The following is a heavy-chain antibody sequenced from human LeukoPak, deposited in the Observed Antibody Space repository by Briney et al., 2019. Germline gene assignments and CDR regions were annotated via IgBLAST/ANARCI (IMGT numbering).Heavy chain of an antibody. CDR2: IYYSGST. D-gene: IGHD3-22*01. V-gene: IGHV4-59*01. CDR1: GGSISSYY. Sequence: SETLSLTCTVSGGSISSYYWSWIRQPPGKGLEWIGYIYYSGSTNYNPSLKSRVTISVDTSKNQFSLKLSSVTAADTAVYYCARARGDSSGYDYWGQGTLVTVSS. CDR3: ARARGDSSGYDY. J-gene: IGHJ4*02.